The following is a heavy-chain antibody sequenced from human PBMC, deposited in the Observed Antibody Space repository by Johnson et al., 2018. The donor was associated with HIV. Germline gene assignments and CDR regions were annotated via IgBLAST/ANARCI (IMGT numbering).Heavy chain of an antibody. J-gene: IGHJ3*02. D-gene: IGHD6-6*01. Sequence: QVQLVESGGGLVKPGGSLRLSCAASGFTFSDYYMTWIRQAPGKGLEWVSSITSSGSTKYYADSVKGRFTISRDNVKNSLFLQINSLRADDTAVYYCTTTLIAARDAFDIWGQGTMVTVSS. V-gene: IGHV3-11*01. CDR3: TTTLIAARDAFDI. CDR1: GFTFSDYY. CDR2: ITSSGSTK.